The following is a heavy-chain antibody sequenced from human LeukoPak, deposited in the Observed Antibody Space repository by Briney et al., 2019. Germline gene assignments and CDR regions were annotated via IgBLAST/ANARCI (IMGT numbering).Heavy chain of an antibody. Sequence: ASVKVSCKASGYTFTSYYMHWVRQAPGQGLEWMGIINPSGGSTSYAQKFQGRVTMTRDMSTSTVYMDLRSLGFDDTAVYYCARDKAFLGYYDTSGYFQQWFDSWGQGTLVTVSS. CDR1: GYTFTSYY. CDR3: ARDKAFLGYYDTSGYFQQWFDS. V-gene: IGHV1-46*01. J-gene: IGHJ5*01. CDR2: INPSGGST. D-gene: IGHD3-22*01.